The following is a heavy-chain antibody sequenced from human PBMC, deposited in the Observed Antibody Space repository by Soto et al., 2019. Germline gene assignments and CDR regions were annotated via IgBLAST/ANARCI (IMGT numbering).Heavy chain of an antibody. Sequence: SETLSLTCTVSGGSISSYYWSWIRQPPGKGLEWIGYIYYSGSTNYNPSLKSRVTISVDTSKNQFSLKLSSVTAADTAVYYCARIPRRYYYMDVWGKGTTVTVSS. CDR3: ARIPRRYYYMDV. CDR2: IYYSGST. V-gene: IGHV4-59*01. CDR1: GGSISSYY. J-gene: IGHJ6*03. D-gene: IGHD3-16*01.